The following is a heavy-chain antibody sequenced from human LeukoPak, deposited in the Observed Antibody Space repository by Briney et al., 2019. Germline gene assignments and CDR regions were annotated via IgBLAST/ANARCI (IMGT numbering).Heavy chain of an antibody. V-gene: IGHV3-30*04. CDR3: AKGRGRYFDWLLFGD. CDR2: ISYDGSNE. Sequence: PGGSLRLSCVVSGFTFSNYVMHWVRQAPGKGLEWVAVISYDGSNEYYGDSVKGRFTISRDNSKNTLYLQMNSLRAEDTAVYYCAKGRGRYFDWLLFGDWGQGTLVTVSS. D-gene: IGHD3-9*01. J-gene: IGHJ4*02. CDR1: GFTFSNYV.